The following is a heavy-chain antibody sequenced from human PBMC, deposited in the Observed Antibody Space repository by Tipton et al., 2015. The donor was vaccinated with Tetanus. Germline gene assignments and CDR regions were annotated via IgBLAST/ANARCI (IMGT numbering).Heavy chain of an antibody. J-gene: IGHJ4*02. CDR1: GFTFSNSG. Sequence: QLVQSGGGVVQPGRSLRLSCAASGFTFSNSGMHWVRQAPGKGLEWVAIISYDGNYQSYAESVKGRFTISRDNSKSTLFLQMNGLRAEDTAVYYCIYTISWCAFDFCGRGALVTVSS. CDR2: ISYDGNYQ. V-gene: IGHV3-30*03. CDR3: IYTISWCAFDF. D-gene: IGHD6-13*01.